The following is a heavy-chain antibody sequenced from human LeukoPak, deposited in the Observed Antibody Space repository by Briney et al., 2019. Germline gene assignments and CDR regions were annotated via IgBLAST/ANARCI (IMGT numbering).Heavy chain of an antibody. CDR2: INHSGST. D-gene: IGHD3-10*01. J-gene: IGHJ3*02. CDR3: ARPRFGELNAFDI. Sequence: PSETLSLTCVVYAGSFSGYYWSWIRQPPGKGLEWIGEINHSGSTNYNPSLKSRVTISVDTSKNQFSLKLSSVTAADTAVYYCARPRFGELNAFDIWGQGTMVTVSS. CDR1: AGSFSGYY. V-gene: IGHV4-34*01.